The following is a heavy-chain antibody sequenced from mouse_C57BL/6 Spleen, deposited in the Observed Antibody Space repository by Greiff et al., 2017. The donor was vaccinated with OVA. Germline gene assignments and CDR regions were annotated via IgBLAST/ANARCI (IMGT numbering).Heavy chain of an antibody. CDR1: GYAFSSYW. V-gene: IGHV1-80*01. J-gene: IGHJ3*01. CDR3: ANCDGYSSWFAY. Sequence: QVHVKQSGAELVKPGASVKISCTASGYAFSSYWMNWVKQRPGKGLEWIGQIYPGDGDTNYNGKFKGKATLTADKSSSTAYMQLSSLTSEDSAVYFCANCDGYSSWFAYWGQGTLVTVSA. D-gene: IGHD2-3*01. CDR2: IYPGDGDT.